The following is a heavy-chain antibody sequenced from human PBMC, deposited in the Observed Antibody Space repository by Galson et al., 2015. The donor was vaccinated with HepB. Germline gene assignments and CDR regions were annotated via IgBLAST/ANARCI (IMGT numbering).Heavy chain of an antibody. D-gene: IGHD3-10*01. CDR1: GFSLSTSGMC. Sequence: PALVKPTQTLTLTCTFSGFSLSTSGMCVSWIRQPPGKALEWLALIDWDDDKYYSTSLKTRLTISKDTSKNQVVLTMTNMDPVDTARYYCARTRLWFGELSAFDIWGQGTMVTVSS. CDR3: ARTRLWFGELSAFDI. J-gene: IGHJ3*02. V-gene: IGHV2-70*01. CDR2: IDWDDDK.